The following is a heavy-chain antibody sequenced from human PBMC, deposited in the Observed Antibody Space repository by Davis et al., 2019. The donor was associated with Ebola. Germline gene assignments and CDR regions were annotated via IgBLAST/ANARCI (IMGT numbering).Heavy chain of an antibody. CDR2: IYHSGST. CDR1: GGSISSYY. Sequence: PSETLSLTCTVSGGSISSYYWSWVRQPPGKGLEWIGEIYHSGSTNYNPSLKSRVTISVDKSKNQFSLKLSSVTAADTAVYYCARDSYDYVWGSYRGGLDYWGQGTLVTVSS. V-gene: IGHV4-4*02. D-gene: IGHD3-16*02. CDR3: ARDSYDYVWGSYRGGLDY. J-gene: IGHJ4*02.